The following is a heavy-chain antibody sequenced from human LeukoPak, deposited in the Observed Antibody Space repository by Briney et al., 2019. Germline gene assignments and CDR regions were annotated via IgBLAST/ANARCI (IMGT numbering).Heavy chain of an antibody. CDR2: MNPNSGGT. Sequence: ASVKVSCRASGYTFTGYYVHWVRQAPGQGLEWMGWMNPNSGGTKYAQKFQGRLTMTRDTSVSTAYMELTGLKFDDTALYYCSRQTPTIRALGSWGQGTLVTVSS. V-gene: IGHV1-2*02. J-gene: IGHJ5*02. CDR3: SRQTPTIRALGS. D-gene: IGHD4-23*01. CDR1: GYTFTGYY.